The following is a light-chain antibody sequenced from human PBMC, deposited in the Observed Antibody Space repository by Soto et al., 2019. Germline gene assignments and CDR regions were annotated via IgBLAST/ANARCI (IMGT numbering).Light chain of an antibody. V-gene: IGKV1-17*01. J-gene: IGKJ1*01. CDR1: QGISTD. CDR3: LQHNSYPRT. Sequence: DIQMTQSPSSLSASVGDRVTITCRASQGISTDLGWYQQKPGKAPKRLIYAASSLESGVPSRFRGRGAGAEFTLTITSLQPEDFASYYCLQHNSYPRTFGQGTKVESK. CDR2: AAS.